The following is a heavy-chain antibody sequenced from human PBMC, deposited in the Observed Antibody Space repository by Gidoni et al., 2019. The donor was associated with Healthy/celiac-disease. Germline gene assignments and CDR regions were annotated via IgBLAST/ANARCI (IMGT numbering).Heavy chain of an antibody. J-gene: IGHJ4*02. CDR3: ARQTSSATTACDY. CDR2: IYYSGST. CDR1: GASISSGGYY. V-gene: IGHV4-31*03. Sequence: QLQLQESGPGLVRPSQTLSLTCTVSGASISSGGYYWSWIRQHPGKGLEWIGYIYYSGSTYYNPSLKSRVTISVDTSKNQFSLKLSSVTAADTAVYYCARQTSSATTACDYWGQGTLVTVSS. D-gene: IGHD2-15*01.